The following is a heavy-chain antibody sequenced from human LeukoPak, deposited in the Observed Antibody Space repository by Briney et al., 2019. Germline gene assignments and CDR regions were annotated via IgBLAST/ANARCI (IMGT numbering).Heavy chain of an antibody. Sequence: GGSLRLSCAASGFTFSSYAMHWVRQAPGKGLEWVAVISYDGSNKYYADSVKGRFTISRDNSKNTLYLQMNSLRAEDTAVYYCARESWEQPKGFDYWGQGTLVTVSS. CDR1: GFTFSSYA. D-gene: IGHD1/OR15-1a*01. J-gene: IGHJ4*02. CDR2: ISYDGSNK. CDR3: ARESWEQPKGFDY. V-gene: IGHV3-30-3*01.